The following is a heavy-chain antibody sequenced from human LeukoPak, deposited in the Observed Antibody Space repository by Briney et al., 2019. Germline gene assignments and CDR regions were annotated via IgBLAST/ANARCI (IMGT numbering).Heavy chain of an antibody. CDR2: ISGNSGSI. J-gene: IGHJ4*02. D-gene: IGHD4-17*01. CDR3: AKGPNGDPDYFDY. CDR1: GFTFDDYA. V-gene: IGHV3-9*01. Sequence: PGGSLRLSCAASGFTFDDYAVHWVRQAPGKGLVGVSGISGNSGSIGYADSVKGRFTISRDNAKNSLYLQMNSLRAEDTALYYCAKGPNGDPDYFDYWGQGTLVTVSS.